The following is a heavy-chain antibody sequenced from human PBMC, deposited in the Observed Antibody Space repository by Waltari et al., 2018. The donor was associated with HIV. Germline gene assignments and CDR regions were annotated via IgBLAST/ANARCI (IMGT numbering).Heavy chain of an antibody. D-gene: IGHD2-21*01. CDR3: AKGCGSGYYYYGMDV. CDR2: ISGSGGST. Sequence: EVQLLASGGGLVQHGGSLSRSCAASGFTFSSYAVSWVRQAPGKGLEWVSAISGSGGSTYYADSVKGRFTISRDNSKNTLYLQMNSLRAEDTAVYYCAKGCGSGYYYYGMDVWGQGTTVTVSS. CDR1: GFTFSSYA. J-gene: IGHJ6*02. V-gene: IGHV3-23*01.